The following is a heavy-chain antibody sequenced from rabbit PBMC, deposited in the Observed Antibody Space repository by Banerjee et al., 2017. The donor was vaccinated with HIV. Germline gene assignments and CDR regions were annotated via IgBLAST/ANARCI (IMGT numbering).Heavy chain of an antibody. CDR1: GIDLSSSFW. Sequence: QEQLVESGGGLVTLGGSLKLTCKASGIDLSSSFWISWVRQTPGKGLEWIGCTNTGSGRTYYASWAKGRFTISKTSSTTVTLQMTSLTAADTATYFCARGDYVSSAWGDLWGQGTLVTVS. CDR2: TNTGSGRT. CDR3: ARGDYVSSAWGDL. V-gene: IGHV1S45*01. J-gene: IGHJ4*01. D-gene: IGHD4-1*01.